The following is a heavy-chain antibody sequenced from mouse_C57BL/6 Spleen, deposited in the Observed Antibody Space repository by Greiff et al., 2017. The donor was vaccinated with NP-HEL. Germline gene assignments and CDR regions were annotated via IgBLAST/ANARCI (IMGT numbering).Heavy chain of an antibody. CDR1: GYTFTSYW. J-gene: IGHJ3*01. CDR3: ARSDCGKARGFAY. D-gene: IGHD2-1*01. V-gene: IGHV1-64*01. Sequence: QVQLQQPGAELVKPGASVKLSCKASGYTFTSYWMHWVKQRPGQGLEWIGMIHPNSGSTNYNEKFKSKATLTVDNSSSTAYMQLSSLTSEDSAVYYCARSDCGKARGFAYWGQGTLVTVAA. CDR2: IHPNSGST.